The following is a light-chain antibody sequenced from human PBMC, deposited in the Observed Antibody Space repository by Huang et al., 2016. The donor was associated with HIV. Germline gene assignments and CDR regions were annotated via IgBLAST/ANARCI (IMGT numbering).Light chain of an antibody. CDR2: KAS. Sequence: DIQMTQSPSTLSASVGDRVTITCRASQSISSWLAWYQQKPGNAPNLLIYKASSLESGVPSRFSGSGSGTEFTLTISSLQPDDFATYYCQQYNSLAWTFGQGTKVEIK. V-gene: IGKV1-5*03. CDR3: QQYNSLAWT. CDR1: QSISSW. J-gene: IGKJ1*01.